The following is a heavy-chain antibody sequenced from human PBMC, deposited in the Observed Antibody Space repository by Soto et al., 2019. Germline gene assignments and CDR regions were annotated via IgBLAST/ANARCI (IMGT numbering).Heavy chain of an antibody. CDR2: ISAYSGNT. CDR1: GYTFTTYG. D-gene: IGHD6-13*01. Sequence: ASVKVSCKASGYTFTTYGISWVRQAPGQGLEWMGWISAYSGNTNYAQKLQDRVTMTTDTSTNTAYMELSSLRSDDTAVYYCARGERGSYSTSLQFDYWGQGTLVTVSS. J-gene: IGHJ4*02. V-gene: IGHV1-18*01. CDR3: ARGERGSYSTSLQFDY.